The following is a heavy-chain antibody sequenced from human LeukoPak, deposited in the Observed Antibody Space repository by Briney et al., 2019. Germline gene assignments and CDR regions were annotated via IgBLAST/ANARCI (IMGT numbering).Heavy chain of an antibody. CDR2: INPNSGGT. J-gene: IGHJ6*03. D-gene: IGHD2-2*01. CDR3: ARSDQLLYYYYYMDV. Sequence: ASVKASCKASGYTFTGYYMHWVRQAPGQGLEWMGWINPNSGGTNYAQKFQGRVTMTRDTSISTAYMELSRLRSDDTAVYYCARSDQLLYYYYYMDVWGKGTTVTVSS. CDR1: GYTFTGYY. V-gene: IGHV1-2*02.